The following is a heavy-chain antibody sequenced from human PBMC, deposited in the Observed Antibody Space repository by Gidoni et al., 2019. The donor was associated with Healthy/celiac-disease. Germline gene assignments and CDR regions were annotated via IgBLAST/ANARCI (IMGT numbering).Heavy chain of an antibody. Sequence: QVQLQESGPGLVQPSQTLSLTCTVSGGSISSGGDSWSWIRQHPGKGLEWIGYIYYSGSTYYNPSLKSRVTISVDTSKNQFSLKLSSVTAADTAVYYCAREGGSYYGSGSYYKRYYFDYWGQGTLVTVSS. CDR2: IYYSGST. CDR3: AREGGSYYGSGSYYKRYYFDY. D-gene: IGHD3-10*01. V-gene: IGHV4-31*03. J-gene: IGHJ4*02. CDR1: GGSISSGGDS.